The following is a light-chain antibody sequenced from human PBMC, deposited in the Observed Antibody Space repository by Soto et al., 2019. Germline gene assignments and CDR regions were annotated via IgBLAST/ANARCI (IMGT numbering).Light chain of an antibody. CDR1: QSVSSSD. CDR2: GAS. V-gene: IGKV3-20*01. J-gene: IGKJ1*01. CDR3: QQYGGSGKA. Sequence: ENVLTQSPGTLSLSPGERATLSCRASQSVSSSDLAWYQQKPGQAPRLLIYGASSRATGIPDRFSGSGSGTDFTLTISRLEPEDFAVYYCQQYGGSGKAVGQGTKVDSK.